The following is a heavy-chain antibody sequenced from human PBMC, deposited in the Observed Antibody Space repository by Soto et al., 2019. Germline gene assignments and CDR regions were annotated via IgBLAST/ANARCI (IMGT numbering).Heavy chain of an antibody. CDR3: AREGYCSGGSCYGGWFDP. CDR2: IIPILGIA. V-gene: IGHV1-69*08. D-gene: IGHD2-15*01. CDR1: GGTFSSYT. J-gene: IGHJ5*02. Sequence: QVQLVQSGAEVKKPGSSVKVSCKASGGTFSSYTISWVRQAPGQGLEWMGRIIPILGIANYAQKFQGRVTMTADKSTSTAYRELSSLRSEDTAVYYCAREGYCSGGSCYGGWFDPWGQGTLVTVSS.